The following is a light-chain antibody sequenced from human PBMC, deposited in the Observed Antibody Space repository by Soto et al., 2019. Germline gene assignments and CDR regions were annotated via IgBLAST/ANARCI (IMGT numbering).Light chain of an antibody. CDR2: DAS. CDR3: RAYTSSGTYV. J-gene: IGLJ1*01. Sequence: LTKAASVSGAALESRSITYTGTSSDVGGYNYVSWYQQHPGKAPKVMIYDASNRPSGVSNRFSGSKAGNTASLTISGLQAEDEDDYCCRAYTSSGTYVFGTGIKVTV. CDR1: SSDVGGYNY. V-gene: IGLV2-14*01.